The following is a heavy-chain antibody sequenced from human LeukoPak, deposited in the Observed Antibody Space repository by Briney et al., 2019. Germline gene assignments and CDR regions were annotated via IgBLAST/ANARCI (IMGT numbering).Heavy chain of an antibody. D-gene: IGHD6-19*01. CDR2: INTNTGNP. CDR1: GYTFTSYG. CDR3: ARAQSIAVAGMLGY. V-gene: IGHV7-4-1*02. Sequence: GASVKVSCKASGYTFTSYGISWVRQAPGQGLEWMGWINTNTGNPTYAQGFTGRFVFSLDTSVSTAYLQISSLKAEDTAVYYCARAQSIAVAGMLGYWGQGTLVTVSS. J-gene: IGHJ4*02.